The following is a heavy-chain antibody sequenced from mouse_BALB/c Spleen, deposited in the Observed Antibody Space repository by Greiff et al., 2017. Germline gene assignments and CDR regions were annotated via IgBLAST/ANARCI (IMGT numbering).Heavy chain of an antibody. CDR3: ASPYYYGSSSWFAY. Sequence: EVMLVESGGGLVKPGGSLKLSCAASGFTFSSYAMSWVRQTPEKRLEWVASISSGGSTYYPDSVKGRFTISRDNARNILYLQMSSLRSEDTAMYYCASPYYYGSSSWFAYWGQGTLVTVSA. J-gene: IGHJ3*01. V-gene: IGHV5-6-5*01. CDR1: GFTFSSYA. D-gene: IGHD1-1*01. CDR2: ISSGGST.